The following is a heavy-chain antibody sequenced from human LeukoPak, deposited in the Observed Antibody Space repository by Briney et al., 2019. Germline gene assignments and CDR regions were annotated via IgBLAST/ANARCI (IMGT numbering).Heavy chain of an antibody. V-gene: IGHV1-18*01. D-gene: IGHD3-10*01. CDR2: ISAYNGNT. CDR1: GYTFTSYG. J-gene: IGHJ6*02. CDR3: ATTPGVYGSGRGYYYYYGMDV. Sequence: GASVKVSCKASGYTFTSYGIGWVRQAPGQGLEWMGWISAYNGNTNYAQKLQGRVTMTTDTSTSTAYMELRSLRSDDTAVYYCATTPGVYGSGRGYYYYYGMDVWGQGTSVTVSS.